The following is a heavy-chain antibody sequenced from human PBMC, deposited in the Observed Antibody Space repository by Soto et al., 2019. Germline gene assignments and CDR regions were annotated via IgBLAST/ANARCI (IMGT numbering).Heavy chain of an antibody. D-gene: IGHD1-26*01. V-gene: IGHV4-34*01. CDR2: INHSGST. Sequence: SETLSLTCAVDGGSFSGYYWSWIRQPPGKGLEWIGEINHSGSTNYNPSLKSRVTISVDTSKNQFSLKLSSVTAADTAVYYCARRGSGSYYRRFDYWGQGTLVTVSS. CDR1: GGSFSGYY. J-gene: IGHJ4*02. CDR3: ARRGSGSYYRRFDY.